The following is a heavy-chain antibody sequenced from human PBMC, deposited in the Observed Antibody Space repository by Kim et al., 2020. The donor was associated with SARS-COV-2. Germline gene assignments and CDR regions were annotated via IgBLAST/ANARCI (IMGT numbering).Heavy chain of an antibody. CDR3: AKLMTTSTYSAMDV. D-gene: IGHD4-4*01. J-gene: IGHJ6*02. V-gene: IGHV3-23*05. Sequence: YAASVRGRFTISRDNSMNTLSLQMNSLRVDDTAVYYCAKLMTTSTYSAMDVWGQGTTVAVSS.